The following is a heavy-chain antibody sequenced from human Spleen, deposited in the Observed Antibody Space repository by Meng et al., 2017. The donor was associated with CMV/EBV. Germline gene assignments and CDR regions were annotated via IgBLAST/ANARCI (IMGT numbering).Heavy chain of an antibody. CDR1: GYNFSSHW. D-gene: IGHD1-7*01. Sequence: CKGSGYNFSSHWIGRVRQMPGKGLEWMGIIYPGYSETRYSPSFQGQVTISADKSISTAYLQWSSLKASDTAMYYCARRYNWNYGSLEYWGQGTLVTVSS. J-gene: IGHJ4*02. CDR2: IYPGYSET. CDR3: ARRYNWNYGSLEY. V-gene: IGHV5-51*01.